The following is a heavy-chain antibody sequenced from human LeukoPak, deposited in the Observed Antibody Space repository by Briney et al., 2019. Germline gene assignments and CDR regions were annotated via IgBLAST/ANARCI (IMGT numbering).Heavy chain of an antibody. CDR3: TRDQYCSGDSCFVGPFDQ. CDR1: GFTFSTYE. D-gene: IGHD2-15*01. J-gene: IGHJ4*02. Sequence: GVSLTLSCAASGFTFSTYEMNGLRQAPGKGLEWGSFISTSGSTIYYADSVMGRFTISRDNAKNSLYLQMNSLRAEDTAVYYCTRDQYCSGDSCFVGPFDQWGQGTLVTVSS. CDR2: ISTSGSTI. V-gene: IGHV3-48*03.